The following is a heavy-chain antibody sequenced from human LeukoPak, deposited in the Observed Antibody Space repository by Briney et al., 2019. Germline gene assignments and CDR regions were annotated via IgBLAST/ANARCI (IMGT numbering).Heavy chain of an antibody. CDR1: GGSISSGSYY. CDR3: ARDREYSGLYYFDY. CDR2: IYTSGST. J-gene: IGHJ4*02. D-gene: IGHD5-12*01. Sequence: SQTLSLTCTVSGGSISSGSYYWSWIRQPAGKGLEWIGRIYTSGSTNYNPSLKSRVTISVDTSKNQFSLRLSSVTAADTAVYHCARDREYSGLYYFDYWGQGTLVTVSS. V-gene: IGHV4-61*02.